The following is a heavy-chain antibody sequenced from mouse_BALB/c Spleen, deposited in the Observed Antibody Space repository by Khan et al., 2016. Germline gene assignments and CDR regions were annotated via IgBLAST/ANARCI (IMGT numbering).Heavy chain of an antibody. J-gene: IGHJ4*01. D-gene: IGHD2-1*01. Sequence: QVQLQQSGAELAKPGASVKMSCKASGYTFTSYWMHWVKQRPGQGLEWIGYINPSTGYTEYNQKFKDKATLTADKSSSTAYMQLSSLTSEDSAVXHRARPRPYYGTVWSAMLYWGQGTSVTVSS. V-gene: IGHV1-7*01. CDR3: ARPRPYYGTVWSAMLY. CDR2: INPSTGYT. CDR1: GYTFTSYW.